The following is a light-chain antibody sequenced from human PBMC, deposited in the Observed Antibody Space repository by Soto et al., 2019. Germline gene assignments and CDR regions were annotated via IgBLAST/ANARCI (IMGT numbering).Light chain of an antibody. CDR3: QQYGSAPKT. CDR2: GAS. V-gene: IGKV3-20*01. CDR1: QSVSSSY. J-gene: IGKJ1*01. Sequence: EIVLTQSPGTLSLSPGERATLSCRASQSVSSSYLAWYQQKPGQAPRLFISGASSRATGIPDRFSGSGSGTDFTLTIRRLEPEDFAVYYCQQYGSAPKTFGQGTKVDIK.